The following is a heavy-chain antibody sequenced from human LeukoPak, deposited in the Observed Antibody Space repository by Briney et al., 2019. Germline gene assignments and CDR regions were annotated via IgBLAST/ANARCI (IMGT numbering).Heavy chain of an antibody. CDR3: ARGTSSHSGWFDP. Sequence: SETLSLTCTVSGGSISGGSYYWGWIRQPPGKGLEWIGEINHSGGTNYNPSLKSRVTISVDTFKNQFSLKLSSVTAADTAVYCCARGTSSHSGWFDPWGQVTLVTVSS. V-gene: IGHV4-39*07. CDR2: INHSGGT. CDR1: GGSISGGSYY. J-gene: IGHJ5*02. D-gene: IGHD6-6*01.